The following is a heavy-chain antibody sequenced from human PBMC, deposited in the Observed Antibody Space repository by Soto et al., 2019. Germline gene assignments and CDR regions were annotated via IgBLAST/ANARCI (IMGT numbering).Heavy chain of an antibody. V-gene: IGHV1-46*01. D-gene: IGHD1-26*01. CDR2: INPRGGST. J-gene: IGHJ5*02. Sequence: QVQLVKSGAEVKKPGASVNVSCKASGYTFTSYYMHWVRQAPGQGLEWMGIINPRGGSTTYAQKFQGRVTVTRDTSTSTVYMELSNLRSDDTAIYYCARVEFSGGGWLDPWGQGTLVTVSS. CDR3: ARVEFSGGGWLDP. CDR1: GYTFTSYY.